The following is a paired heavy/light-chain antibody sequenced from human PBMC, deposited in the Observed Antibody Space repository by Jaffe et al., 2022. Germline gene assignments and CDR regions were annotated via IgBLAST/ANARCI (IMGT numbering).Heavy chain of an antibody. J-gene: IGHJ3*02. CDR2: INPSGGST. CDR3: ARDRDDRWAAIGSAFDI. V-gene: IGHV1-46*01. Sequence: QVQLVQSGAEVKKPGASVKVSCKASGYTFTSYYMHWVRQAPGQGLEWMGIINPSGGSTSYAQKFQGRVTMTRDTSTSTVYMELSSLRSEDTAVYYCARDRDDRWAAIGSAFDIWGQGTMVTVSS. D-gene: IGHD2-2*02. CDR1: GYTFTSYY.
Light chain of an antibody. CDR1: QSISSW. CDR2: KAS. Sequence: DIQMTQSPSTLSASVGDRVTITCRASQSISSWLAWYQQKPGKAPKLLIYKASSLESGVPSRFSGSGSGTEFTLTISSLQPDDFATYYCQQYNSYPWTFGQGTKLEIK. V-gene: IGKV1-5*03. CDR3: QQYNSYPWT. J-gene: IGKJ2*01.